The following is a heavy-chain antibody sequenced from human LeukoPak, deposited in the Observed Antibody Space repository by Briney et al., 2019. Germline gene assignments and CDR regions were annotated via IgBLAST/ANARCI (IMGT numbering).Heavy chain of an antibody. J-gene: IGHJ5*02. Sequence: SQTLSLTCTVSGGSISSGDYYWSWIRQPTGKGLEWIAYMYYSGSTYYNPSLKSRVTMSADTSKNQLSLKLSSVTAADTAVYYCARPYYYDSRIDPWGQGILVTVSS. V-gene: IGHV4-30-4*01. CDR1: GGSISSGDYY. CDR2: MYYSGST. CDR3: ARPYYYDSRIDP. D-gene: IGHD3-22*01.